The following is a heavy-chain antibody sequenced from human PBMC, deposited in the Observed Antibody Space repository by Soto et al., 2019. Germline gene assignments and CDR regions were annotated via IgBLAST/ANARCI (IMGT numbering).Heavy chain of an antibody. V-gene: IGHV3-73*01. J-gene: IGHJ4*02. CDR2: IRSKANSYAT. CDR1: GFTFSGSA. Sequence: GGSLRLSCAASGFTFSGSAMHWVRQASGKGLEWVGRIRSKANSYATAYAASVKGRFTISRDDSKNTAYLQMNSLKTEYTAVYCCTPSWFGEEVFDYWGQGTLVTVSS. CDR3: TPSWFGEEVFDY. D-gene: IGHD3-10*01.